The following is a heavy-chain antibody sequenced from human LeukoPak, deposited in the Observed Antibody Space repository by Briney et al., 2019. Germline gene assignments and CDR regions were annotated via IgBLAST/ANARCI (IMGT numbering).Heavy chain of an antibody. CDR3: ARECGERGSCSFQH. CDR2: INAGNGNT. Sequence: AASVKVSCKASGYTFTSYAMHWVRQAPGQRLEWMGWINAGNGNTKYSQKFQGRVTITRDTSASTAYMELSSLRSEDTAVYYCARECGERGSCSFQHWGQGTLVTVSS. V-gene: IGHV1-3*01. J-gene: IGHJ1*01. D-gene: IGHD2-15*01. CDR1: GYTFTSYA.